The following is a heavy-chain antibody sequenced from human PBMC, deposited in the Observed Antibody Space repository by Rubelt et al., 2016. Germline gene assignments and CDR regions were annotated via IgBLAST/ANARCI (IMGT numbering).Heavy chain of an antibody. Sequence: EVQLVESGGGLVQPGGSLRLSCAASGFTFSSYSMNWVRQAPGKGLEWVSYISSISSTIYYADSVKGRFTSSRDNAKNSLYLQMNSLRDEDTAVYYCARDPEFHYSNYDDDYWGQGTLVTVSS. CDR2: ISSISSTI. D-gene: IGHD4-11*01. CDR3: ARDPEFHYSNYDDDY. CDR1: GFTFSSYS. V-gene: IGHV3-48*02. J-gene: IGHJ4*02.